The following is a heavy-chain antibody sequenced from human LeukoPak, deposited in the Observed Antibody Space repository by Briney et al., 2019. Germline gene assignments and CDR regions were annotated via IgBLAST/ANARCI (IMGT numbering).Heavy chain of an antibody. D-gene: IGHD3-16*01. CDR2: NSSSSSYR. Sequence: TGGSLRLSCAASGFTFSRYSMSWVRQAPGKGLEWVSSNSSSSSYRYYAASVKGRFTISRDNAKNSLHLQMNSLRAEDTAVYYCMGYAGRSDDYWGQGTLVTVSS. J-gene: IGHJ4*02. V-gene: IGHV3-21*01. CDR1: GFTFSRYS. CDR3: MGYAGRSDDY.